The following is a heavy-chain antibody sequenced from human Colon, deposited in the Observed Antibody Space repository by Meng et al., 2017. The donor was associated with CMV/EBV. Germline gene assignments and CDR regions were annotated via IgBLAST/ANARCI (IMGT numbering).Heavy chain of an antibody. CDR1: GFTFSSYA. Sequence: GESLKISCAASGFTFSSYAMTWVRQAPGKGLEWVSAISAGGGSTFYADSVKGRYTISRDNSKNTLYLQMNSLRAEDTAVYYCAKGGYSSSPSGDYWGQGTLVTVSS. J-gene: IGHJ4*02. CDR3: AKGGYSSSPSGDY. D-gene: IGHD6-6*01. CDR2: ISAGGGST. V-gene: IGHV3-23*01.